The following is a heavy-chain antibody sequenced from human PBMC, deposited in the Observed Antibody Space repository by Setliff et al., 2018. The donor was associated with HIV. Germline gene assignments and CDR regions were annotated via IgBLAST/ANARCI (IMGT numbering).Heavy chain of an antibody. CDR3: ARGESTTWDPAEYFQH. CDR1: GVSVSSGGYY. Sequence: KPSETLSLTCTVSGVSVSSGGYYWSWIRQHPGKGLEWIGYVYYTGTSYFNPSLKSRITISVDTSKNRFSLKLGFVTAADTAVYYCARGESTTWDPAEYFQHWGHGTLVTVSS. V-gene: IGHV4-31*03. D-gene: IGHD2-2*01. CDR2: VYYTGTS. J-gene: IGHJ1*01.